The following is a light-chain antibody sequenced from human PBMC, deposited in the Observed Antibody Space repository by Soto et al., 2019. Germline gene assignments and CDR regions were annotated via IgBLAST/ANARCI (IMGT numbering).Light chain of an antibody. V-gene: IGLV2-14*01. J-gene: IGLJ1*01. Sequence: SALTQPASVSGSPGQSITISCTGTSSDVGGYNFVSWYQQHPDKAPKLMIYDVTNRPSGVSNRFSGSKSGNTASLTISGLQAEDEADYYCSSYTRISTYVFGTGTKVTVL. CDR2: DVT. CDR3: SSYTRISTYV. CDR1: SSDVGGYNF.